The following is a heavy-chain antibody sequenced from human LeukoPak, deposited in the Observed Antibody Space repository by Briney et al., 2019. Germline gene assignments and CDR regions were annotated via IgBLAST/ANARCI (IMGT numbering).Heavy chain of an antibody. CDR2: INPGNGGI. V-gene: IGHV1-2*02. Sequence: ASVKVSCKASGYNFIRYYIHWVRQAPGQGLEWMGWINPGNGGISYAQKLQGRVTMTRDTSINTAYMDLNSLTSDDTAVYYCAKVAGSGWYSGGNFDYGGQGTLVTVSS. CDR1: GYNFIRYY. D-gene: IGHD6-19*01. CDR3: AKVAGSGWYSGGNFDY. J-gene: IGHJ4*02.